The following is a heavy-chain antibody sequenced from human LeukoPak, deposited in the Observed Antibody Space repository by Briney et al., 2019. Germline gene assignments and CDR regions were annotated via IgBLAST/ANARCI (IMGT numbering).Heavy chain of an antibody. CDR1: GFTFSTYG. V-gene: IGHV3-48*01. D-gene: IGHD5-12*01. CDR3: ATYSGYDRIFDY. CDR2: ISGSSSAI. J-gene: IGHJ4*02. Sequence: PGGSLRLSCAASGFTFSTYGMSWVRQAPGKGLEWLSYISGSSSAINYADSVKGRFTISRDKAKNSLFLQMNSLRAEDTAVYYCATYSGYDRIFDYWGQGTLVTVSS.